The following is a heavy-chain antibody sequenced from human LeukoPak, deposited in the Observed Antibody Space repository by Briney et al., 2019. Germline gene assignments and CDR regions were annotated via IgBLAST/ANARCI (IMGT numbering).Heavy chain of an antibody. D-gene: IGHD1-26*01. V-gene: IGHV3-48*03. CDR2: ISSSGSTI. J-gene: IGHJ4*02. CDR3: ARETPPVGGSHDDYDY. CDR1: GFTFSSYE. Sequence: PGGSLRLSCAASGFTFSSYEMNWVRQAPGKGPEWVSYISSSGSTIYYADSVKGRFTISRDNAKNSLYLQMNSLRAEDTAVYYCARETPPVGGSHDDYDYWGQGTLVTVSS.